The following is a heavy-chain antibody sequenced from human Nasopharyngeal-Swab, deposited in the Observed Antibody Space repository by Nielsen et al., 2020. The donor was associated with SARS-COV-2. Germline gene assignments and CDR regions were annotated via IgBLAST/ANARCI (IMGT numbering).Heavy chain of an antibody. V-gene: IGHV4-61*01. CDR3: ARAIDYDSSGYVLQKDAFDI. Sequence: GSLRLSCTVSGSSVTSGSYYWSWIRQPPGKGLEWIGFIYDSGSTEYNASLKSRVTISVDTSKNQFSLKLSSVTAADTAVYYCARAIDYDSSGYVLQKDAFDIWGQGTMVTVSS. J-gene: IGHJ3*02. CDR2: IYDSGST. CDR1: GSSVTSGSYY. D-gene: IGHD3-22*01.